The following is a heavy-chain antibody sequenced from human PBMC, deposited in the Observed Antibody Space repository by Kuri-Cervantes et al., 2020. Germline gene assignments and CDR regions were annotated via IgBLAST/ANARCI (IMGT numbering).Heavy chain of an antibody. D-gene: IGHD6-6*01. V-gene: IGHV3-15*01. Sequence: GESLKISCAVSGFTFTNAWMNWVRQAPGKGLEWVGRVKTKTDGGATDYAAPVKGRFTISRDDSKNTLYLQMNSLRAEDTAVYYCAKGVVYASSSDAFDFWGQGTMVTVSS. CDR2: VKTKTDGGAT. CDR1: GFTFTNAW. J-gene: IGHJ3*01. CDR3: AKGVVYASSSDAFDF.